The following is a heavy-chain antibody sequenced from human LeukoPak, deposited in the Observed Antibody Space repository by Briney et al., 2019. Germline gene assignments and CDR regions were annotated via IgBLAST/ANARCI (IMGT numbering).Heavy chain of an antibody. CDR3: ARDTSAWRYGMDV. CDR2: IKQDGSEK. Sequence: GGSLRLSCEASGFTFSSHWMSWVRQAPGKGLEWVAIIKQDGSEKDYVNSVTGRFTISRDNAKNSLYLQMNSLRDEDTAVYYCARDTSAWRYGMDVWGQGTTVTVSS. D-gene: IGHD6-19*01. J-gene: IGHJ6*02. CDR1: GFTFSSHW. V-gene: IGHV3-7*01.